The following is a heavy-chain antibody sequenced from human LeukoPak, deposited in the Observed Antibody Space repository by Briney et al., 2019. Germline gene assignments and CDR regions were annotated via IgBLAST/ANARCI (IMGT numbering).Heavy chain of an antibody. Sequence: GGSLRLSCTSSGFTFGDYAMSWFRQAPGKGLEWIGFIRSKAYRGTTEYAASVKGRFAISRDDSKSIAYLQMNSLKTEDTAVYYCTKVAYGYLDYWGQGTLVTVSS. V-gene: IGHV3-49*03. CDR2: IRSKAYRGTT. CDR1: GFTFGDYA. J-gene: IGHJ4*02. CDR3: TKVAYGYLDY. D-gene: IGHD4-17*01.